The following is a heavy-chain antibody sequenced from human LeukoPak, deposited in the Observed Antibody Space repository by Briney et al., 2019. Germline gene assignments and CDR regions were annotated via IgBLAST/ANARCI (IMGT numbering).Heavy chain of an antibody. V-gene: IGHV1-69*04. CDR3: GRDQTLPPPGYCTSGVCYRYFDY. CDR1: RGTFSSYA. CDR2: IIPILGIA. J-gene: IGHJ4*02. Sequence: SVKVSCKASRGTFSSYAISWVRQAPGQGLEWMGRIIPILGIANYAQKYQGRVTITADKSTSTAYMELNSLRSEDTDVYYCGRDQTLPPPGYCTSGVCYRYFDYWGQGTLVTVSS. D-gene: IGHD2-8*01.